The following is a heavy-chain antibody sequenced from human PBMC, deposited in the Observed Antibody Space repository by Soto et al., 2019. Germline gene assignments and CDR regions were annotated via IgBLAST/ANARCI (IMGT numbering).Heavy chain of an antibody. D-gene: IGHD6-13*01. CDR2: IYYSGST. Sequence: KSSETLSFTCPVSGGSISSYYWSWIRQPPGKGLEWIGYIYYSGSTNYNPSLKSRVTISVDTSKNQFSLKLSSVTAADTAVYYCARDRRKSSSWYWYYFDYWGQGTLVTVSS. CDR3: ARDRRKSSSWYWYYFDY. J-gene: IGHJ4*02. CDR1: GGSISSYY. V-gene: IGHV4-59*01.